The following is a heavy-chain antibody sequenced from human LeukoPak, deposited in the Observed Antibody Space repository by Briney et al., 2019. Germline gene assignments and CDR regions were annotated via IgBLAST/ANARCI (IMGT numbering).Heavy chain of an antibody. CDR1: GGTFSSYA. CDR3: AREADYDFWSGYYTVFDY. D-gene: IGHD3-3*01. J-gene: IGHJ4*02. CDR2: IITILGIA. V-gene: IGHV1-69*04. Sequence: SVKVSCKASGGTFSSYAISWVRQAPGQGLDWMRRIITILGIANYAQKFQGRVTITADKSTSTAYMELSSLRSEDTAVYYCAREADYDFWSGYYTVFDYWGQGTLVTVSS.